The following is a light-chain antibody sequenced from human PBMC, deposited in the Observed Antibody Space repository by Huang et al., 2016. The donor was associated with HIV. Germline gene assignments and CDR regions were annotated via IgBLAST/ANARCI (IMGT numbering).Light chain of an antibody. J-gene: IGKJ4*01. Sequence: EIVMTQSPATLSVSPGERATLSCRASQSVSSNLAWYQKKPGQAPRLLIYGASTRATVIPARFSGSGSGTEFTLTISSLQSEDFAVYYCQQYNNWPPLTFGGGTKVEIK. CDR2: GAS. CDR1: QSVSSN. V-gene: IGKV3-15*01. CDR3: QQYNNWPPLT.